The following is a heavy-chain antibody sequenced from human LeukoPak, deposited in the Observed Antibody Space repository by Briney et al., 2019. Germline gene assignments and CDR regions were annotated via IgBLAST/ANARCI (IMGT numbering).Heavy chain of an antibody. J-gene: IGHJ4*02. D-gene: IGHD3-10*01. Sequence: SETLSLTCTVSGYSISSGYYWGWIRQPPGKGLEWIGSIYYSGSTYYNPSLKSRVTISVDTSKNQFSLNLSSVTAADTAVYYCGSGDYYYFDYWGQGTLVAVSS. CDR2: IYYSGST. V-gene: IGHV4-38-2*02. CDR1: GYSISSGYY. CDR3: GSGDYYYFDY.